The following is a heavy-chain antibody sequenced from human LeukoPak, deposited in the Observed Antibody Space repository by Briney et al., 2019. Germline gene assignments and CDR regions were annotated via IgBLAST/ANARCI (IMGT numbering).Heavy chain of an antibody. CDR3: ARASSYSSGHDY. CDR1: GGSFSNYY. V-gene: IGHV4-34*01. Sequence: PSETLSLTCVVYGGSFSNYYWSWIRQPPGKGLEWIGEIYHSGSTNYNPSLKSRVTISVDKSKNQFSLKLSSVTAADTAVYYCARASSYSSGHDYWGQGTLVTVSS. D-gene: IGHD6-19*01. CDR2: IYHSGST. J-gene: IGHJ4*02.